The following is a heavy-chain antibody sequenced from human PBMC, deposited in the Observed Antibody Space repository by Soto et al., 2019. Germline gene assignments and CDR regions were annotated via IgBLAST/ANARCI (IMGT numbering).Heavy chain of an antibody. D-gene: IGHD1-26*01. CDR2: IYHSGST. Sequence: SETLSLTCTVSGGSINSGDYYWSWIRQHPGKGLEWIGYIYHSGSTNYNPSLKSRVTISVDKSKNQFSLKLSSVTAADTAVYYCARVSGSYYYGMDVWGQGTTVTV. V-gene: IGHV4-31*03. CDR1: GGSINSGDYY. J-gene: IGHJ6*02. CDR3: ARVSGSYYYGMDV.